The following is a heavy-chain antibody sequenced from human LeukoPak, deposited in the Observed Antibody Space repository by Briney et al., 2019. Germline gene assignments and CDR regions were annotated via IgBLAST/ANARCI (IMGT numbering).Heavy chain of an antibody. D-gene: IGHD1-26*01. V-gene: IGHV3-74*01. CDR3: AREVGAHAPVY. J-gene: IGHJ4*02. Sequence: PGGSLRLSCAASGFTFSSYALHWVRQAPGKGLVWVSRISTDGSVTPYADSVKGRFTISRDNAKNTLFLQMNSLRAEDTAVYYCAREVGAHAPVYWGQGTLVTVSS. CDR1: GFTFSSYA. CDR2: ISTDGSVT.